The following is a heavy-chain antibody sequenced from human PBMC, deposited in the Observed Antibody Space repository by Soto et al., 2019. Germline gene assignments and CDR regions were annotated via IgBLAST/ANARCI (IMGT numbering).Heavy chain of an antibody. CDR2: IIPIFGTA. CDR3: ARDGGLTRVRGVIITGWFDP. CDR1: GGTFSSYA. J-gene: IGHJ5*02. D-gene: IGHD3-10*01. V-gene: IGHV1-69*12. Sequence: QVQLVQSGAEVKKPGSSVKVSCKASGGTFSSYAISWVRQAPGQGLEWMGGIIPIFGTANYAQKFQGRVTITADESTSTAYMELSSLRSEDTAVYYCARDGGLTRVRGVIITGWFDPWGQGTLVTVSS.